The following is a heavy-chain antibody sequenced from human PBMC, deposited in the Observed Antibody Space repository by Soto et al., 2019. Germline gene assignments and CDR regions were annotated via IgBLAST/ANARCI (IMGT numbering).Heavy chain of an antibody. CDR1: GFTFSDYW. J-gene: IGHJ4*02. CDR3: VKDGGYCSSSSCYAPRNHYFDS. D-gene: IGHD2-2*01. CDR2: IKFDGSVK. Sequence: RVSCAASGFTFSDYWMSWVRQAPGKGPEWVANIKFDGSVKQYVDSVRGRFTISRDNSKNSLFLQMNSLAAADTAVYYCVKDGGYCSSSSCYAPRNHYFDSWGQGTLVTVSS. V-gene: IGHV3-7*03.